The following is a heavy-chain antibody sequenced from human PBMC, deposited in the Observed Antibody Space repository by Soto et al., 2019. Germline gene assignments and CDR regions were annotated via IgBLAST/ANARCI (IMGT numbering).Heavy chain of an antibody. D-gene: IGHD3-3*01. CDR1: GFTFSSYA. CDR3: ARAHLTIFGVVNYNWFDP. CDR2: ISYDGSNK. V-gene: IGHV3-30-3*01. J-gene: IGHJ5*02. Sequence: GGSLRLSCAASGFTFSSYAMHWVRQAPGKGLEWVAVISYDGSNKYYADSVKGRFTISRDNSKNTLYLQMNSLRAEDTAVYYCARAHLTIFGVVNYNWFDPWGQGTLVTVSS.